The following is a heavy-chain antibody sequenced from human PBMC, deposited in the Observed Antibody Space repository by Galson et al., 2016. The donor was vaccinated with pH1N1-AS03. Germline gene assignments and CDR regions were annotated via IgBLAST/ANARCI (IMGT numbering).Heavy chain of an antibody. D-gene: IGHD2-15*01. CDR1: EFIFSNKW. CDR2: LKSDGTSA. Sequence: SLRLSCAASEFIFSNKWMHWLRQSPGKGLEWLSVLKSDGTSARYADSVKGRFTISRDNAKNSVYLQMNSLRAEDTAVYYCARAVGGGSCHWGQGTLVTVSS. CDR3: ARAVGGGSCH. J-gene: IGHJ4*02. V-gene: IGHV3-74*01.